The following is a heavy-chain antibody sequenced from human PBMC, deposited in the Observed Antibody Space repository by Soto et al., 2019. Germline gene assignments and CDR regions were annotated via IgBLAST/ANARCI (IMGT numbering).Heavy chain of an antibody. V-gene: IGHV3-49*03. Sequence: PGGSLRLSCTASGFTFGDYAMSWFRQAPGKGLEWVGFIRSKAYGGTTEYAASVKGRFTISRDDSKSIAYLQMNSLKTEDTAVYYCTRDSHSSGWYRVDYWGQGTLVTVSS. CDR1: GFTFGDYA. J-gene: IGHJ4*02. D-gene: IGHD6-19*01. CDR3: TRDSHSSGWYRVDY. CDR2: IRSKAYGGTT.